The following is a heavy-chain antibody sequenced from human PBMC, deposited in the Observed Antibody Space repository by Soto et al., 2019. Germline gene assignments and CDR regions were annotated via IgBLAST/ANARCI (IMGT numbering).Heavy chain of an antibody. CDR1: GGSISSGGYY. CDR3: ARELLTGYLGRGNWFDP. Sequence: PSETLSLTCTVSGGSISSGGYYWSWIRQHPGKGLEWIGYIYYSGSTYYNPSLKSRVTISVDTSKNQFSLKLSSVTAADTAVYYCARELLTGYLGRGNWFDPWGQGTLVTVSS. V-gene: IGHV4-31*03. J-gene: IGHJ5*02. D-gene: IGHD3-9*01. CDR2: IYYSGST.